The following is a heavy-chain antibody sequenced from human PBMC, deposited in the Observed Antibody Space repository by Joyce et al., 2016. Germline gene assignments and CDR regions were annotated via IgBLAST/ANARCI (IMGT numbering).Heavy chain of an antibody. CDR3: ARSLRLFGDLVRFDP. J-gene: IGHJ5*02. Sequence: QIQLQQWGAGLLKPSETLSLTCAVHGGSFSGYYWSWIRQPPGKGPEWIGEIHDSGDTNYNPCRKNRITMSVDVSKKQVSVRLGSVTAADTGVYYCARSLRLFGDLVRFDPWGQGTVVTVSS. V-gene: IGHV4-34*01. CDR1: GGSFSGYY. D-gene: IGHD3-16*01. CDR2: IHDSGDT.